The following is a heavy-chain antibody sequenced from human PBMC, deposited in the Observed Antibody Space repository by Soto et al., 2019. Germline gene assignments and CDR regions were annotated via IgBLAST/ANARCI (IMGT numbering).Heavy chain of an antibody. CDR3: ARRNYYESSGYSHFDY. CDR2: IDYTGSI. J-gene: IGHJ4*02. V-gene: IGHV4-59*01. D-gene: IGHD3-22*01. CDR1: GASISFYF. Sequence: NPSETLSLTCSVSGASISFYFWTWIRHSPGRGLEWIGHIDYTGSINYNPSLKSRVTISMDMSKNQFYLNLNSVTPADTAVYYCARRNYYESSGYSHFDYWGQGTQVTVSS.